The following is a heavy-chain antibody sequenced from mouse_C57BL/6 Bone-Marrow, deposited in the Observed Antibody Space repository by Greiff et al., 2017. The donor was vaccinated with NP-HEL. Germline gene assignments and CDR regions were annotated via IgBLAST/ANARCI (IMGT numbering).Heavy chain of an antibody. J-gene: IGHJ2*01. CDR3: ARKGTTVVGFDY. V-gene: IGHV1-75*01. CDR1: GYTFTDYY. CDR2: IFPGSGST. D-gene: IGHD1-1*01. Sequence: QVHVKQSGPELVKPGASVKISCKASGYTFTDYYINWVKQRPGQGLEWIGWIFPGSGSTYYNEKFKGKATLTVDKSSSTAYMLLSSLTSEDSAVYFCARKGTTVVGFDYWGQGTTLTVSS.